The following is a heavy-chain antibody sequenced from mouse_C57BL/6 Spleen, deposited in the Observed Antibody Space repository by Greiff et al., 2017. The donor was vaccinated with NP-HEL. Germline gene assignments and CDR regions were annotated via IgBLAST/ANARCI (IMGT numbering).Heavy chain of an antibody. CDR2: IYPRSGNT. CDR3: AREDSSGYDYAMDY. J-gene: IGHJ4*01. D-gene: IGHD3-2*02. V-gene: IGHV1-81*01. Sequence: VQLQQSGAELARPGASVKLSCKASGYTFTSYGISWVKQRTGQGLEWIGEIYPRSGNTYYNEKFKGKATLTADKSSSTAYMELRSLTSEDSAVYFCAREDSSGYDYAMDYWGQGTSVTVSS. CDR1: GYTFTSYG.